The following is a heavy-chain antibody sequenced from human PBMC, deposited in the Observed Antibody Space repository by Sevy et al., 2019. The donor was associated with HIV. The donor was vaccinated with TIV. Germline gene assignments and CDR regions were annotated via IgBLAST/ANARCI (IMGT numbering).Heavy chain of an antibody. J-gene: IGHJ3*02. Sequence: GGSLRLSCAASGFTFSSYGMHWVRQAPGKGLEWVAVIWYDGSNKYYADSVKGRLTISRDNSKNTLYLQMNSLRAEDTAVYYCARSPSSGWYGDAFDIWGQGTMVTVSS. CDR2: IWYDGSNK. CDR1: GFTFSSYG. CDR3: ARSPSSGWYGDAFDI. D-gene: IGHD6-19*01. V-gene: IGHV3-33*01.